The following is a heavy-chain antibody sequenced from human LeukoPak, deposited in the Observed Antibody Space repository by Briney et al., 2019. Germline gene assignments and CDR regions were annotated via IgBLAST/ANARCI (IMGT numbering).Heavy chain of an antibody. CDR3: ARVLAVATIDY. Sequence: ASVKVSCKASGYTFTSYAMNWVRQAPGQGLEWMGWISAYNGNTNYAQKLQGRVTMTTDTSTSTAYMELRSLRSDDTAVYYCARVLAVATIDYWGQGTLVTVSS. V-gene: IGHV1-18*01. CDR1: GYTFTSYA. CDR2: ISAYNGNT. D-gene: IGHD5-12*01. J-gene: IGHJ4*02.